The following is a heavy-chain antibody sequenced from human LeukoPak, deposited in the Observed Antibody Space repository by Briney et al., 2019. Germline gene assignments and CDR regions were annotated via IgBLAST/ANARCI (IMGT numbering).Heavy chain of an antibody. CDR3: AKDLSWFGGSLATFGY. J-gene: IGHJ4*02. CDR2: IGGSGTGT. D-gene: IGHD3-10*01. Sequence: GGSLRLSCAASGFTFGLYSMTWVRQAPGKGLEWVSSIGGSGTGTYYADSVKGRFTISRDNSKNTLYLQMNSLRAEDTAIYYCAKDLSWFGGSLATFGYWGQGTLATVSS. CDR1: GFTFGLYS. V-gene: IGHV3-23*01.